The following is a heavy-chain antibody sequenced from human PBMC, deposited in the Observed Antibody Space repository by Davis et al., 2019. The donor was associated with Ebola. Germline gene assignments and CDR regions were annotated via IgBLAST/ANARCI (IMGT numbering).Heavy chain of an antibody. Sequence: GGSLRLSCAASGFTFSTNTMTWVRQAPGKGLEWVAFIRYDGSNKYYEDSVKGRFTISRDNSKNTLHLQMNSLRAEDTAVYYCARDPGSSWYFMDVWGKGTTVAVSS. V-gene: IGHV3-30*02. CDR3: ARDPGSSWYFMDV. CDR2: IRYDGSNK. J-gene: IGHJ6*04. CDR1: GFTFSTNT. D-gene: IGHD6-13*01.